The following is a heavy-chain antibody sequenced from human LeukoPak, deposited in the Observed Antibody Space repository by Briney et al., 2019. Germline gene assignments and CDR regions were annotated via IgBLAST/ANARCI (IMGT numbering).Heavy chain of an antibody. CDR1: GFTFSRYD. J-gene: IGHJ4*02. CDR2: IWYDGSNK. D-gene: IGHD1-20*01. CDR3: ARDRITGTFEY. V-gene: IGHV3-33*01. Sequence: GGSLRLSCAASGFTFSRYDMHWVRQAPGKGLEWVAVIWYDGSNKYYADSVKGRFTISRDNAKNSLYLQMNSLRAEDTAVYYCARDRITGTFEYWGQGTLVTVSS.